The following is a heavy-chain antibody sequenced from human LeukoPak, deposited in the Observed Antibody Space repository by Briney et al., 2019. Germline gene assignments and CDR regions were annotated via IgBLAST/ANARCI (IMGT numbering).Heavy chain of an antibody. CDR3: AGGHSSGYYPIDY. J-gene: IGHJ4*02. Sequence: GGSLRLSCAASGFTVSSNYMNWVRQAPGKGLEWVSYISSSGSTIYYAESVKGRFTISRDNAKNSLYLQMNSLRAEDTAVYYCAGGHSSGYYPIDYWGQGTLVTVSS. CDR2: ISSSGSTI. V-gene: IGHV3-48*01. D-gene: IGHD3-22*01. CDR1: GFTVSSNY.